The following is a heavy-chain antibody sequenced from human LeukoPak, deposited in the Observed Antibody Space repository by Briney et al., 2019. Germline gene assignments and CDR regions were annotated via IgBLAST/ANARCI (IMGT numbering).Heavy chain of an antibody. Sequence: ASVKVSCKASGYFFTNYYMHWVRQAPGQGLEWLGLINPSGGATRYARKFQGRGTMTRDTSTSTVYMELSSLRFEDTAVYYCARVGGSGSYSMYHFDSWGQGTLVTVSS. CDR1: GYFFTNYY. D-gene: IGHD3-10*01. CDR2: INPSGGAT. J-gene: IGHJ4*02. CDR3: ARVGGSGSYSMYHFDS. V-gene: IGHV1-46*01.